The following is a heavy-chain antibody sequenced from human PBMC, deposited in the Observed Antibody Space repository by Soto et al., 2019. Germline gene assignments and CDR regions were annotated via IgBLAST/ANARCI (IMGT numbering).Heavy chain of an antibody. CDR2: IHSSGGN. CDR3: ATRDATPLDPIS. D-gene: IGHD1-1*01. J-gene: IGHJ5*02. V-gene: IGHV4-4*02. Sequence: SETLSLTCVASGVSVNNANWWTWVRQPPEKGLEWVGEIHSSGGNNYNSSLNGRVAMSLDKSRNLFLLVLNFVTAADTAVYFCATRDATPLDPISWGQGIPVTVSS. CDR1: GVSVNNANW.